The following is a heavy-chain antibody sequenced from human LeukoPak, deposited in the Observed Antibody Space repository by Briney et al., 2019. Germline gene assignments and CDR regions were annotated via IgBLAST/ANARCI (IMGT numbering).Heavy chain of an antibody. CDR2: IYHSGST. CDR3: ARQPCSGGICYFDY. CDR1: GYSISSGYY. D-gene: IGHD2-15*01. V-gene: IGHV4-38-2*02. J-gene: IGHJ4*02. Sequence: SETLSLTFSVSGYSISSGYYWGWIRQPPGKGLEWIGSIYHSGSTYYNPSLKSRVTTSIDTSKNQFSLKLSSVTAADMAVYYCARQPCSGGICYFDYWGQGTLVTVSS.